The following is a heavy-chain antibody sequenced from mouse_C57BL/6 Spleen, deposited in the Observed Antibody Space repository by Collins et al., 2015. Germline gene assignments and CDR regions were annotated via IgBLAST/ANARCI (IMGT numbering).Heavy chain of an antibody. CDR2: IRSKSNNYAT. Sequence: EVQLVESGEDWCSLKGSIETLMCSLWIRLQYLRHELGPPGSRKGLEWVARIRSKSNNYATYYADSVKDRFTISRDDSESMLYLQMNNLKTEDTAMYYCVRQGDGYSFAYWGQGTLVTVSA. J-gene: IGHJ3*01. CDR1: IRLQYLR. D-gene: IGHD2-3*01. V-gene: IGHV10-1*01. CDR3: VRQGDGYSFAY.